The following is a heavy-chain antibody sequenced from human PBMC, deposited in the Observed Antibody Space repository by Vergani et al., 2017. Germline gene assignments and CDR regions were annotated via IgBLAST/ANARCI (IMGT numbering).Heavy chain of an antibody. D-gene: IGHD1-7*01. Sequence: QVQLVESGGGVVQPGRSLRLSCAASGFTFSSYAMHWVRQAPGKGLEWVAVISYDGSNKYYADSVKGRFTISRDNAKNSLYLQMNSLRAEDTAVYYCARDRRLTGTTRYYYGMDVWGQGTTVTVSS. CDR1: GFTFSSYA. J-gene: IGHJ6*02. V-gene: IGHV3-30-3*01. CDR3: ARDRRLTGTTRYYYGMDV. CDR2: ISYDGSNK.